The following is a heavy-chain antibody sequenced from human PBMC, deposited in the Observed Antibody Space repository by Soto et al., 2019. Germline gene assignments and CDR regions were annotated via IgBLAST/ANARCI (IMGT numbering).Heavy chain of an antibody. D-gene: IGHD3-10*02. Sequence: QGQLVQSGAEGKEPGDSVRVSCEASGYTFTAYHIHWVRQAPGQGLEWMGWINPKFGDTTYAQYFQGRVSMTRDMSISTVYMELSRLTSDDTAIYYCARNMDYYYGRGSGNGHGVWGQGTTVTVFS. CDR1: GYTFTAYH. CDR2: INPKFGDT. V-gene: IGHV1-2*02. J-gene: IGHJ6*02. CDR3: ARNMDYYYGRGSGNGHGV.